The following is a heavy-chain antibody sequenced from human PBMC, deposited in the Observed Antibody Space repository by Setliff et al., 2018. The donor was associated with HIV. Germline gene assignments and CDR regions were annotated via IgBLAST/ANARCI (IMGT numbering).Heavy chain of an antibody. CDR2: TYPGDSTT. CDR3: ARAGRGGGSYWTFDY. D-gene: IGHD1-26*01. Sequence: PGESLKISCKGSEYSFTNNWIGWVRQMPGKGLEWMGVTYPGDSTTRYSPSLEGQVTISADRSINTAYLQWSSLKASDTGMYYCARAGRGGGSYWTFDYWGQGTLVTVSS. J-gene: IGHJ4*02. CDR1: EYSFTNNW. V-gene: IGHV5-51*01.